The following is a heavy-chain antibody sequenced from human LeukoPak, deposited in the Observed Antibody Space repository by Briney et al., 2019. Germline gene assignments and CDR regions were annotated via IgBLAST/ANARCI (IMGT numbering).Heavy chain of an antibody. CDR1: GYTFTSYG. V-gene: IGHV1-18*04. CDR2: ISAYNGNT. J-gene: IGHJ4*02. D-gene: IGHD2-15*01. Sequence: ASVKVSCKASGYTFTSYGISWVRQAPGQGLEWMGWISAYNGNTNYAQKLQGRVTMTTDTSTSTAYMELRSLRSDDTAAYYCARTRYRRYCSGGSCLFDFDYWGQGTLVTVSS. CDR3: ARTRYRRYCSGGSCLFDFDY.